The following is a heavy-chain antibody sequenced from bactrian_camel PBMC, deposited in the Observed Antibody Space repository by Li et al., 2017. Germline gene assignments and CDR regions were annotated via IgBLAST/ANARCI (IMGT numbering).Heavy chain of an antibody. Sequence: HVQLVESGGGSVQPGGSLRLSCTAPGNPNTSNCKGWFRQAPGMEREGVAAVYSAGGKTYYTDSVKGRFTTSRDNAKNTLYLQLNSLKTEDMAMYYCAQLDPYGPNNYWGQGTQVTVS. D-gene: IGHD6*01. CDR1: GNPNTSNC. V-gene: IGHV3S1*01. CDR2: VYSAGGKT. J-gene: IGHJ4*01. CDR3: AQLDPYGPNNY.